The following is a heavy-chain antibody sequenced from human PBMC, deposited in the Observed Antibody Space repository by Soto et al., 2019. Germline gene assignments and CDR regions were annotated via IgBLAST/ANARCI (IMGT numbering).Heavy chain of an antibody. Sequence: PGGSLRLSCAASGFNFSSYAMSWVRPAPGKGLEWVSSISSSSSYIYYADSVKGRFTISGDNSKNTLYLQMNSLRAEDTAVYYCAKDLSSGWIFDYWGQGTLVTVSS. D-gene: IGHD6-19*01. CDR3: AKDLSSGWIFDY. CDR2: ISSSSSYI. V-gene: IGHV3-23*01. CDR1: GFNFSSYA. J-gene: IGHJ4*02.